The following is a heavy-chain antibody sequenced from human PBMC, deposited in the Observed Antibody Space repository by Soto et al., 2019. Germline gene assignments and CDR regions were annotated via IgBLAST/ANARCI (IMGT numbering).Heavy chain of an antibody. CDR3: ARFVVGLEGGLAARRPSYSYYMDV. Sequence: SETLSLTCAVYGGSFSGYYWSWIRQPPGKGLEWIGEINHSGSTNYNPSLKSRVTISVDTSKSQFSLKLSSVTAADTAVYYCARFVVGLEGGLAARRPSYSYYMDVWGKGTTVTVSS. CDR1: GGSFSGYY. CDR2: INHSGST. V-gene: IGHV4-34*01. J-gene: IGHJ6*03. D-gene: IGHD6-6*01.